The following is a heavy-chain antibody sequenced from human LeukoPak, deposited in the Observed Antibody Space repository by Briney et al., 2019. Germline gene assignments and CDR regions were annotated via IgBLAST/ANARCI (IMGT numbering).Heavy chain of an antibody. CDR3: ATELGMVRGGKYNWFDP. J-gene: IGHJ5*02. Sequence: ASVKVSCTVSGYTLTELSMHWVRQAPGKGLEWMAGFDPEDGETIYAQKFQGRVTMTEDTSTDTAYMELSSLRSEDRAVYYCATELGMVRGGKYNWFDPWGQGTLVTVSS. V-gene: IGHV1-24*01. CDR1: GYTLTELS. D-gene: IGHD3-10*01. CDR2: FDPEDGET.